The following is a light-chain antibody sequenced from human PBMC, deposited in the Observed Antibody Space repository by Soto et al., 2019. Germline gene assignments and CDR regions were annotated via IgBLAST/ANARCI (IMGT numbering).Light chain of an antibody. CDR2: HVT. CDR1: SSDVGAYNF. J-gene: IGLJ1*01. V-gene: IGLV2-14*01. Sequence: QSALTQPASVSGSPGQSITISCTGTSSDVGAYNFVSWYQQHPATVPKLMIYHVTNRPSGVSDRFSGSKSGNTASLTISGLQAEDEADYYCYSYTTSSTYVFGTGTKLTVL. CDR3: YSYTTSSTYV.